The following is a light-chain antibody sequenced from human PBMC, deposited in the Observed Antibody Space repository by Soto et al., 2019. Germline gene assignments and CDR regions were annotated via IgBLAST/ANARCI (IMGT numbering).Light chain of an antibody. Sequence: QSALTQPASVSGSPGQSITISCTGTSSDVGDYNYVSWYQQHPGKAPKVMIYDVSNRPSGVSNRFSGSKSGNTASLTISGLHAEDEADYYCSSYTSSSTLVFGTGTKVTVL. J-gene: IGLJ1*01. CDR3: SSYTSSSTLV. CDR2: DVS. V-gene: IGLV2-14*01. CDR1: SSDVGDYNY.